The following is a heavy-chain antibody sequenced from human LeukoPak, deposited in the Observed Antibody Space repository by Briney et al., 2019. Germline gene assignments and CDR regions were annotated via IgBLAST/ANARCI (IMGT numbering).Heavy chain of an antibody. CDR3: ARDGCSGASCYGNWFDP. Sequence: PSETLSLICSVSGGSISSDTYFWSWIRQRPGKGLEWIRYTHSSVISYSNPSLKSRVTISADTSKNQLSLKLSSVTAADTAVYYCARDGCSGASCYGNWFDPRGQGTLVTVSA. J-gene: IGHJ5*02. D-gene: IGHD2-2*01. CDR1: GGSISSDTYF. CDR2: THSSVIS. V-gene: IGHV4-31*03.